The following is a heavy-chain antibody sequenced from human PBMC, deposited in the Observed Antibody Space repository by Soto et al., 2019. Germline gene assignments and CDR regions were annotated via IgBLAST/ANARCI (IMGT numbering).Heavy chain of an antibody. Sequence: ASVNVSCKASGYTFTSYGISWVRQAPGQELEWMGWISAYNGNTNYAQKLQGRVTMTTDKSTSTAYMELRSLRSDDTAVYYCARELDLTGDAFDIWGQGTMVTVSS. CDR2: ISAYNGNT. CDR3: ARELDLTGDAFDI. J-gene: IGHJ3*02. V-gene: IGHV1-18*01. CDR1: GYTFTSYG. D-gene: IGHD7-27*01.